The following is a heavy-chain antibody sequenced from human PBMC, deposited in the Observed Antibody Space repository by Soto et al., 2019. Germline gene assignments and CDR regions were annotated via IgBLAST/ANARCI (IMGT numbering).Heavy chain of an antibody. D-gene: IGHD2-21*01. CDR3: AKDEEGHPLAPGGGGDFDS. CDR2: ITGSGGST. V-gene: IGHV3-23*01. J-gene: IGHJ4*02. Sequence: GGSLRLSCAASGFTFSNYAMSWVRQAPGKGLEWVSAITGSGGSTYHSDSVKGRFTISRDNSKNTLYLQMNSLRVEDTAIYYCAKDEEGHPLAPGGGGDFDSWGQGTLVTVSS. CDR1: GFTFSNYA.